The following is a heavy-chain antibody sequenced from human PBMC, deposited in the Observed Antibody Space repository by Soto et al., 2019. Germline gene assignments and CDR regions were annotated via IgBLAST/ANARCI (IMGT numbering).Heavy chain of an antibody. J-gene: IGHJ5*02. D-gene: IGHD6-6*01. CDR3: ERNGARNWFAP. Sequence: SETLSLTCIVSGGSISSSSYYWGWIRQPPGKGLEWIGSIYYSGSTYYNPSLKSRVTISVDTSKNQFSLKLSSVTAADTAVFYCERNGARNWFAPWGQGTLVTVSS. V-gene: IGHV4-39*01. CDR2: IYYSGST. CDR1: GGSISSSSYY.